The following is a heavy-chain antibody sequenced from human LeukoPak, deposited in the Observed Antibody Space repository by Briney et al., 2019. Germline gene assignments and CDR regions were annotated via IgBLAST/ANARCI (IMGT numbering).Heavy chain of an antibody. CDR3: ARKWEHARYWYFDL. CDR2: ITSDGIST. D-gene: IGHD1-26*01. CDR1: GFTFSGTW. J-gene: IGHJ2*01. Sequence: GGSLRLSCAASGFTFSGTWMHWVRQPPGKGLVWVARITSDGISTTYAESVKGRFTISRDNAKNTLYLQMNSLRAEDTAVYYCARKWEHARYWYFDLWGRGTLVTVSS. V-gene: IGHV3-74*03.